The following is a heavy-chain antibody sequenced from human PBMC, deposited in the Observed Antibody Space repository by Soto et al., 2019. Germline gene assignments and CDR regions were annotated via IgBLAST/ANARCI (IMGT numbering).Heavy chain of an antibody. D-gene: IGHD1-20*01. CDR2: IKQDGSEK. Sequence: GGSLRLSCAASGFTISSYWMRWVRQAPGKGLEWVANIKQDGSEKKYVDSVKGRFTISRDNAKNSLYLQMNSLRAEDTAVYYCASDNWNDLRHIEYWGHGTQVTVSS. J-gene: IGHJ4*01. CDR1: GFTISSYW. CDR3: ASDNWNDLRHIEY. V-gene: IGHV3-7*01.